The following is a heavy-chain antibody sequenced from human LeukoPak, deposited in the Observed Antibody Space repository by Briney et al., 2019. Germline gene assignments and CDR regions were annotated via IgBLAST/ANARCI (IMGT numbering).Heavy chain of an antibody. V-gene: IGHV3-23*01. Sequence: GGSLRLSCAASGFTFSSYAMSWVRQAPGKGLEWVSAISGSGGSTYYADSVKGRFTIFRDNSKNTLYLQMNSLRAEDTAVYYCAKVGVGTFKYYSDYWGQGTLVTVSS. CDR3: AKVGVGTFKYYSDY. CDR1: GFTFSSYA. CDR2: ISGSGGST. J-gene: IGHJ4*02. D-gene: IGHD1-14*01.